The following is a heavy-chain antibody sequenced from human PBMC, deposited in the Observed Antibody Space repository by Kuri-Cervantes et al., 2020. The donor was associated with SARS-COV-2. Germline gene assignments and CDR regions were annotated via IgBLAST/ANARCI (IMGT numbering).Heavy chain of an antibody. V-gene: IGHV4-39*01. CDR1: GGSISSSSYY. J-gene: IGHJ6*02. CDR3: ARGTPPGGYSYGYTRKYYYYGMDV. Sequence: GSLRLSCTVSGGSISSSSYYWGWIRQPPGKGLEWIGSIYYSGSTYYNPSLKSRVTISVDTSKNQFSLKLSSVTAADTAVYYRARGTPPGGYSYGYTRKYYYYGMDVWGQGTTVTVSS. CDR2: IYYSGST. D-gene: IGHD5-18*01.